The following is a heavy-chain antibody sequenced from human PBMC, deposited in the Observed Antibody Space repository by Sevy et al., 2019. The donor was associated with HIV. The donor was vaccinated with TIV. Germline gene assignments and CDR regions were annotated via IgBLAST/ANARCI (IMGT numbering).Heavy chain of an antibody. J-gene: IGHJ4*02. V-gene: IGHV3-33*01. CDR3: AREEASSMAYYFDF. CDR2: IWYDGGNT. D-gene: IGHD3-10*01. CDR1: GFTFSTYG. Sequence: GGSLRLSCAASGFTFSTYGMHWVRQAPGKGLEWVAVIWYDGGNTYYADSVKGRFTISRDNSKNMLYLQMNSLRAEDTAVYYCAREEASSMAYYFDFWGQGTLVTVSS.